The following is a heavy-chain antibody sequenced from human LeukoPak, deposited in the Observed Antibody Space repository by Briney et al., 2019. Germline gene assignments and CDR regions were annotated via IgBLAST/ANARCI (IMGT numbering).Heavy chain of an antibody. J-gene: IGHJ4*02. CDR3: ARDLITFGGVIAD. Sequence: SETLSLTCAVYGGSFSGYYWSWVRQPPGKGLEWIGEIYHSGSTNYNPSLKSRVTISVDKSKNQFSLKLSSVTAADTAVYYCARDLITFGGVIADWGQGTLVTVSS. CDR1: GGSFSGYY. D-gene: IGHD3-16*02. CDR2: IYHSGST. V-gene: IGHV4-34*01.